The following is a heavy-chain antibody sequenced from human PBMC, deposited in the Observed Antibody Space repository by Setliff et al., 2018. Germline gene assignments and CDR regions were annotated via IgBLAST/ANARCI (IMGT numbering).Heavy chain of an antibody. CDR2: MNPNRGNT. J-gene: IGHJ3*02. CDR3: ARDRFYNSWSGTSITAPHDAFDI. Sequence: ASVQVSCKASGYTFTSYDINWVRQATGQGLEWMGWMNPNRGNTGYAQKFQGRVTMTRNTYISKAYMELSSLRSEDTAVYFCARDRFYNSWSGTSITAPHDAFDIWGQGTMVTV. CDR1: GYTFTSYD. D-gene: IGHD3-3*01. V-gene: IGHV1-8*01.